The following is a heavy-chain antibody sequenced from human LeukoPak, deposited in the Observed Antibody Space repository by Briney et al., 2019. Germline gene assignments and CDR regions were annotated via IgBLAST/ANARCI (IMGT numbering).Heavy chain of an antibody. D-gene: IGHD6-13*01. CDR2: FGHSGAIA. CDR3: ANGPLAAAGADY. V-gene: IGHV3-23*01. Sequence: PGGSLRLSCAASGFTFSSYAMSWVRQAPGKGLEWVSGFGHSGAIAYADSVKGRFTISRDNSKNTLYLQMNSLRAEDTAVYYCANGPLAAAGADYWGQGTLVTVSS. J-gene: IGHJ4*02. CDR1: GFTFSSYA.